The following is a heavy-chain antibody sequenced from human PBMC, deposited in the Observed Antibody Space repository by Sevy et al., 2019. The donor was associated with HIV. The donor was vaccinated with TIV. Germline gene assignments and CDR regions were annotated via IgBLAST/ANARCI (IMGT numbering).Heavy chain of an antibody. V-gene: IGHV3-33*01. J-gene: IGHJ4*02. CDR1: GFSFSTYG. Sequence: GGSLRLSCATSGFSFSTYGMHWVRQAPGKGLEWVAGIWYDGSKKQYADSVKGRFTISRDNSKNTMYLRMNSLRVEDTALFYCARERDENSSGWSVPFDNWGQGTLVTVSS. CDR3: ARERDENSSGWSVPFDN. D-gene: IGHD6-19*01. CDR2: IWYDGSKK.